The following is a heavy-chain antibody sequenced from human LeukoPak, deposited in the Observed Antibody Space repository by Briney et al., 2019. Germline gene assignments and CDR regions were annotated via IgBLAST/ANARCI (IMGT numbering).Heavy chain of an antibody. CDR2: ISSSGSTI. J-gene: IGHJ5*02. CDR1: GFTFSDYY. Sequence: PGGSLRLSCAASGFTFSDYYMSWIRQAPGKGLEWVSYISSSGSTIYYADSVKGRFTISRDNAKNSLYLQMNSLRAEDMAVYYCARGRTRIAAAGTDNWFDPWGQGTLVTVSS. V-gene: IGHV3-11*04. D-gene: IGHD6-13*01. CDR3: ARGRTRIAAAGTDNWFDP.